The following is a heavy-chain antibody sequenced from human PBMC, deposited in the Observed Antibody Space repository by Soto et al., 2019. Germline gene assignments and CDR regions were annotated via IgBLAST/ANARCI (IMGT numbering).Heavy chain of an antibody. Sequence: QPGGSLRLSCAGSGFTLSNFAMTWVRQAPGKGLEWVSSFSGSGGGTYYAESVRGRFTISRDNSENTLYLQMNSLRAEDTAVYYCAKDQTSIVATPGYLDYWAQGTLVTVSS. D-gene: IGHD5-12*01. CDR3: AKDQTSIVATPGYLDY. V-gene: IGHV3-23*01. J-gene: IGHJ4*02. CDR1: GFTLSNFA. CDR2: FSGSGGGT.